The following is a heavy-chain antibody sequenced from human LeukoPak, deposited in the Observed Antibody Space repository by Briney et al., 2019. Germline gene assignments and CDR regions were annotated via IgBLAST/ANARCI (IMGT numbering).Heavy chain of an antibody. Sequence: GGSLRLSCAASGFTFSSYSMSWVRQAPGKGLEWVSYISSTSSTIYYADSVKGRFTISRDNAKNSLYLQMNSLRDEDTALYYCAKLGPMRSSSWAVDYWGQGTLVAVSS. CDR3: AKLGPMRSSSWAVDY. V-gene: IGHV3-48*02. J-gene: IGHJ4*02. CDR2: ISSTSSTI. D-gene: IGHD6-13*01. CDR1: GFTFSSYS.